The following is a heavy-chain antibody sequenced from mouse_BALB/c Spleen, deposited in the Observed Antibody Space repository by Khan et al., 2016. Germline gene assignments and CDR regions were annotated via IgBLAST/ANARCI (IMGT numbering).Heavy chain of an antibody. CDR1: GFTFNTYA. J-gene: IGHJ3*01. Sequence: EVQLVESGGGLVQPKGSLKLSCAASGFTFNTYAMNWVRQAPGQGLEWVARIRSKSYNYATYYADSVKDRFTISRDDSQSMLYLQMNNWKTEDTAMYYCVRRSISGYYGFPWFAYWGQGTLVTVSA. CDR3: VRRSISGYYGFPWFAY. D-gene: IGHD1-1*01. CDR2: IRSKSYNYAT. V-gene: IGHV10-1*02.